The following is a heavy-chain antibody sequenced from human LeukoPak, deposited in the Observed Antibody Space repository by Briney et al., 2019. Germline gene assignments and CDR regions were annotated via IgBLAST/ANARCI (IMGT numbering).Heavy chain of an antibody. J-gene: IGHJ4*02. Sequence: GGSLRLSCAASGFTFSSYGMHWVRQAPGKGLEWVAFIRYDGSNKYYADSVKGRFAISRDNSKNTLYLQMNSLRAEDTAVYYCAKESYYDSSGYYSYFDYWGQGTLVTVSS. V-gene: IGHV3-30*02. D-gene: IGHD3-22*01. CDR2: IRYDGSNK. CDR1: GFTFSSYG. CDR3: AKESYYDSSGYYSYFDY.